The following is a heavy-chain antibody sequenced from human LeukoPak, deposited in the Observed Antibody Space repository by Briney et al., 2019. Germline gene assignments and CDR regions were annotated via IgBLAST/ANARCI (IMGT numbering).Heavy chain of an antibody. D-gene: IGHD2-8*01. CDR2: ISGSGGST. V-gene: IGHV3-23*01. J-gene: IGHJ4*02. CDR1: GFTFSSYA. Sequence: PGGSLRLSCAASGFTFSSYAMSWVRQAPGKGLEWCSAISGSGGSTYYPDSVKGRFPIPRDNSRNTLYLQMKSLRAEDTAVYYCANGVNDVRVSYFAYWGQGSLVTVSA. CDR3: ANGVNDVRVSYFAY.